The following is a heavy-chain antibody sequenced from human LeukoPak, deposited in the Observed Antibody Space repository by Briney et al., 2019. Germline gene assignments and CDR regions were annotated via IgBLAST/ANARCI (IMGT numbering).Heavy chain of an antibody. J-gene: IGHJ3*02. CDR1: GYTFTSYG. V-gene: IGHV1-18*01. Sequence: ASVKVSCEASGYTFTSYGISWVRPAPRQGREWRGWIIAYNGNTNDAQKLQGRVTMTTDTSTSTAYMELRSLRSDDTAVYYCARGTWTIAVAGSYAFDIWGQGTMVTVSS. CDR3: ARGTWTIAVAGSYAFDI. CDR2: IIAYNGNT. D-gene: IGHD6-19*01.